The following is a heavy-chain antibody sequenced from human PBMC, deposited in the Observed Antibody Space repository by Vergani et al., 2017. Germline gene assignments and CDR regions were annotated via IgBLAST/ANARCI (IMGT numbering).Heavy chain of an antibody. CDR3: AKHFRGWGIDY. CDR2: IQLDGSNQ. D-gene: IGHD3-16*01. V-gene: IGHV3-30*02. J-gene: IGHJ4*02. CDR1: GFPLSNYD. Sequence: QVQLVESGGGVVQRGGSLSLSFATSGFPLSNYDMQWIRQGPGKGLEFVAFIQLDGSNQYYADSVKGRFTLSRDFSKNTLYLQMNSLRTDDTATYYCAKHFRGWGIDYWGQGTQVIVSS.